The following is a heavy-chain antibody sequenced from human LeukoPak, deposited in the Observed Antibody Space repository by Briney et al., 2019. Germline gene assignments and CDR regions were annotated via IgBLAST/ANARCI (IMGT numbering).Heavy chain of an antibody. CDR2: IYYSGST. CDR1: GGSISSGGYY. Sequence: SQTLSLTCTVSGGSISSGGYYWSWIRQHPGKGLEWIGYIYYSGSTYYNPSLKSRVTISVDTSKNQFSLKLSSVTAADTAVYYCARSWASNSHYYYYYMDVWGKGTTVTVSS. CDR3: ARSWASNSHYYYYYMDV. V-gene: IGHV4-31*03. J-gene: IGHJ6*03. D-gene: IGHD2-21*01.